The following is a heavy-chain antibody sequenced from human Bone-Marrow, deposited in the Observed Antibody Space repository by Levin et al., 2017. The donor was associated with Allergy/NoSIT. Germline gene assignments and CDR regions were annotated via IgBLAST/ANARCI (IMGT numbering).Heavy chain of an antibody. CDR1: GYTFSSYG. Sequence: ASVKVSCKSSGYTFSSYGIIWVRQAPGQGLEYMGWISAYNGNTNSAQKLQGRLIMSTDTSTSTTYMELRSLRSDDTAVYYCARDLGGTSWSPEPGFDYWGQGTLVTVSS. V-gene: IGHV1-18*01. CDR3: ARDLGGTSWSPEPGFDY. D-gene: IGHD6-13*01. CDR2: ISAYNGNT. J-gene: IGHJ4*02.